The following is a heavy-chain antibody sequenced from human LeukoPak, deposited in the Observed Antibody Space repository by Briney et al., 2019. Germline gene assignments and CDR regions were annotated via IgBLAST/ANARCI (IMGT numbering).Heavy chain of an antibody. J-gene: IGHJ4*02. Sequence: SETLSLTCAVYGGSFSGYYWSWIRQPPGKGLEWIGKINRSGSTNYNPSLKSRVTISVDTSKNQFSLKVSSVTAADTAVYYCARDKIGGINFDYWGQGTLITVSA. CDR1: GGSFSGYY. CDR2: INRSGST. CDR3: ARDKIGGINFDY. D-gene: IGHD2/OR15-2a*01. V-gene: IGHV4-34*01.